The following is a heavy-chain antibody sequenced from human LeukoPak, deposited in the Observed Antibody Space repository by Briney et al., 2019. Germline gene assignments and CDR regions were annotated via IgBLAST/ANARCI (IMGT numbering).Heavy chain of an antibody. CDR1: GITLTYDW. CDR3: TKERYCASTTCPGAFDL. CDR2: IKSKTDGETT. D-gene: IGHD2-2*01. Sequence: GGSLRLSCAASGITLTYDWMSWVRQAPGKGLEWVGRIKSKTDGETTDYAAPVKGRFTVSRDDSKNMVALQMNSLKTGDTAVYYCTKERYCASTTCPGAFDLWGQGTMVTVSS. V-gene: IGHV3-15*01. J-gene: IGHJ3*01.